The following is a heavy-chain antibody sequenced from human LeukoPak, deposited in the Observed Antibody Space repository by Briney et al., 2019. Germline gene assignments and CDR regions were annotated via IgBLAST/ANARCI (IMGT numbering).Heavy chain of an antibody. CDR1: GFTFRTYG. Sequence: GRSLRLSCAVSGFTFRTYGMHWVRQAPGKGLEWVAVIWFDGINKYYADSVKGRFTISRDNSKNTLYLQMNSLRAEDTAIYYCATDISTHYFGSWGQGTLVTVSS. J-gene: IGHJ4*02. CDR2: IWFDGINK. CDR3: ATDISTHYFGS. V-gene: IGHV3-33*01. D-gene: IGHD3-9*01.